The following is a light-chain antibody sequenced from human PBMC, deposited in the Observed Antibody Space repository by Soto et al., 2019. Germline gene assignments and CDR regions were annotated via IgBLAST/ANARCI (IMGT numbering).Light chain of an antibody. CDR3: HQYDDGPYT. CDR2: GAS. Sequence: ETVMTQSPVTLSVSPGDTATLSCRASQRVSSHLAWYQQKPGQAPRLLIYGASARATGIPVRFSGSGSGTEFTLTISSLQSEDFAVYYCHQYDDGPYTFGQGTKV. V-gene: IGKV3-15*01. CDR1: QRVSSH. J-gene: IGKJ2*01.